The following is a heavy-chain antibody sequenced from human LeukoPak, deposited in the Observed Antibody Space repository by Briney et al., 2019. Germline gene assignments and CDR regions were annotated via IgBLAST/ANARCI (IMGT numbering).Heavy chain of an antibody. D-gene: IGHD5-18*01. J-gene: IGHJ4*02. Sequence: PGGSLRLSCAASGFTFSDTWMHWVRQAPGKGLVWVSRIRSDGSDTRYAESVKGRFTISRDNSKNTLYLQMNTLRAEDTAVYYCAKVRTSLWIQIFDYWGQGTLVTVSS. CDR2: IRSDGSDT. CDR3: AKVRTSLWIQIFDY. V-gene: IGHV3-74*01. CDR1: GFTFSDTW.